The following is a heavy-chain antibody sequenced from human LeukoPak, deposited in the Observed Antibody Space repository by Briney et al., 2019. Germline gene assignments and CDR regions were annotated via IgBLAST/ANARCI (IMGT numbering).Heavy chain of an antibody. CDR3: ARDRTTVTSHYYYYYMDV. Sequence: GGSLRLSCAASGFTFSSYSMNWVRQAPGKGPEWVSSISSSSSYIYYADSVKGRFTISRDNAKNSLYLQMNSLRAEDTAVYYCARDRTTVTSHYYYYYMDVWGKGTTVTVSS. D-gene: IGHD4-17*01. V-gene: IGHV3-21*01. CDR2: ISSSSSYI. CDR1: GFTFSSYS. J-gene: IGHJ6*03.